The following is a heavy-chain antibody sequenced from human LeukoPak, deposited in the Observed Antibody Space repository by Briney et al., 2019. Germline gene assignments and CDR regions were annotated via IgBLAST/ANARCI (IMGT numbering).Heavy chain of an antibody. CDR3: ARGGYYYDSSGYYPYQFDY. CDR2: INTDGTSI. J-gene: IGHJ4*02. Sequence: GGSLRLSCAASGFIFSSYWMHWVRQAPGKGLVWVSRINTDGTSITYADSVKRRFTISRDNAKNTLYLQMNSLRAEDTAVYYCARGGYYYDSSGYYPYQFDYWGQGTLVTVSS. CDR1: GFIFSSYW. D-gene: IGHD3-22*01. V-gene: IGHV3-74*01.